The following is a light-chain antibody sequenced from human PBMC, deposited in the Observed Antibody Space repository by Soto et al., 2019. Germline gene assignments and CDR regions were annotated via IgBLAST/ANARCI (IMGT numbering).Light chain of an antibody. V-gene: IGKV1-33*01. CDR3: QQYESLPLT. CDR1: QDINKN. J-gene: IGKJ5*01. Sequence: DIQMTQSPSSLSASVGDRVTITCQASQDINKNLIWYKQKPGKAPKLLIYDASDLETGVPSRFSGSGSGTGFTFTISSLKPEDFATYYCQQYESLPLTFGQGTRLEIK. CDR2: DAS.